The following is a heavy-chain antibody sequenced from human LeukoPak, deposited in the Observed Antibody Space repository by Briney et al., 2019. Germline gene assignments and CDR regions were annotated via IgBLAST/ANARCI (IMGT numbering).Heavy chain of an antibody. J-gene: IGHJ4*02. CDR2: ISSSGSHT. D-gene: IGHD1-26*01. Sequence: PGGSLRLSCVASGFSFSDNYMSLIRQAPGKGLEWVSYISSSGSHTNYADSVTGRFTISRNNAKKSLHLQMNSLRAEDTAVYYCARHPDGSLSLDYWGQGTLVTVSS. V-gene: IGHV3-11*03. CDR1: GFSFSDNY. CDR3: ARHPDGSLSLDY.